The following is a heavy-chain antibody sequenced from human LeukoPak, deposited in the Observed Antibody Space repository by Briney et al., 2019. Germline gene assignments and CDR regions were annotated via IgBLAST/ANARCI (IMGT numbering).Heavy chain of an antibody. CDR2: ISSSSSYI. CDR3: ARIGRAARHYYMDV. V-gene: IGHV3-21*01. Sequence: PGGSLRLSCAASGFTFSSYSMNWVRQAPGKGLEWVSSISSSSSYIYYADSVKGRFTISRDNAKNSLYLQMNSLRAEDTAVYYCARIGRAARHYYMDVWGKGTTVTVSS. J-gene: IGHJ6*03. D-gene: IGHD6-6*01. CDR1: GFTFSSYS.